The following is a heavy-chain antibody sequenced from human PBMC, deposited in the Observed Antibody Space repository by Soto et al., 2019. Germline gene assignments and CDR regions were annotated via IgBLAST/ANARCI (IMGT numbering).Heavy chain of an antibody. CDR3: ARGPFGYSSSWYSLDY. D-gene: IGHD6-13*01. J-gene: IGHJ4*02. CDR1: GGSISSGGYY. CDR2: IYYSGST. Sequence: SETLSLTCTVSGGSISSGGYYWSWIRQHPGKGLEWIGYIYYSGSTYYNPSLKSRVTISVDTSKNQFSLKLRSVTAADTAVYYCARGPFGYSSSWYSLDYWGQGTLVTVSS. V-gene: IGHV4-31*03.